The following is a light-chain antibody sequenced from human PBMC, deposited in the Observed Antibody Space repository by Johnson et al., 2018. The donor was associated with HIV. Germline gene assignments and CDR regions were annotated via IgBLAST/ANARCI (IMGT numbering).Light chain of an antibody. CDR2: EDD. V-gene: IGLV1-51*02. CDR3: ATWDSSLSGGV. J-gene: IGLJ1*01. CDR1: SSNIGKNH. Sequence: QSVLTQPPSVSAAPGQKVTISCSGSSSNIGKNHVSWYQQFPGTAPKLLVYEDDKRPSGIPDRFSASKSGTSATLGITGLQTGDEADYYCATWDSSLSGGVFGTGTKVTVL.